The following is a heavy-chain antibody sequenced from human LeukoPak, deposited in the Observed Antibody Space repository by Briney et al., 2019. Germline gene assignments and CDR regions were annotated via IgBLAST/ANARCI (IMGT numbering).Heavy chain of an antibody. CDR2: IYHSGST. CDR3: ARDTNWFDP. CDR1: GGSFSGYY. Sequence: PSETLSLTCAVYGGSFSGYYWAWIRQPPGKGLEWIGSIYHSGSTYYNSSLKSRVTISVDTSKNQFSLKLSSVTAADTAVYYCARDTNWFDPWGQGTLVTVSS. V-gene: IGHV4-34*01. J-gene: IGHJ5*02.